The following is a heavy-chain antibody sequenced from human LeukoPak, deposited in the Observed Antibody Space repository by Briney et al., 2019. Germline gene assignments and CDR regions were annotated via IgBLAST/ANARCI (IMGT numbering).Heavy chain of an antibody. CDR2: IYYSGST. CDR1: GGSISSSSYY. CDR3: ARGRPGLWAFDI. Sequence: SETLSLTCTVSGGSISSSSYYWGWIRQPPGKGLEWIGSIYYSGSTYYNPSLKSRVTISVDTSKNQFSLKLSSVTAADTAVYYCARGRPGLWAFDIWGQGTMVTVSS. D-gene: IGHD5-18*01. J-gene: IGHJ3*02. V-gene: IGHV4-39*01.